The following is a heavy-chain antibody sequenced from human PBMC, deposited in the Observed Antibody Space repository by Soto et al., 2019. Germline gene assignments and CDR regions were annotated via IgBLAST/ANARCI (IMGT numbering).Heavy chain of an antibody. CDR2: ISGSGDST. CDR1: GFTFSSYA. Sequence: PGGSLRLSCAASGFTFSSYAMSWVRQAPGKGLEWVSAISGSGDSTYYADSVKGRFTISRDNSKNTLYLQMNSLRAEDTAVYYCAYVDGYDFWSGAFDYWGQGTLVTVSS. D-gene: IGHD3-3*01. V-gene: IGHV3-23*01. CDR3: AYVDGYDFWSGAFDY. J-gene: IGHJ4*02.